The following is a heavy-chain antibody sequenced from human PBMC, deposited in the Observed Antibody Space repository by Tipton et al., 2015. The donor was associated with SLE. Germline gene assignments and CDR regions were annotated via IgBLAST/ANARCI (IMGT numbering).Heavy chain of an antibody. J-gene: IGHJ6*03. CDR1: GGSISSSSYY. CDR2: IYHSGST. CDR3: ASTYYYYMDV. V-gene: IGHV4-39*07. Sequence: TLSLTCTVSGGSISSSSYYWGWIRQPPGKGLEWIGSIYHSGSTYYNPSLKSRVTISVDTSKNQFSLKLSSVTAADTAVYYCASTYYYYMDVWGKGTTVTVSS.